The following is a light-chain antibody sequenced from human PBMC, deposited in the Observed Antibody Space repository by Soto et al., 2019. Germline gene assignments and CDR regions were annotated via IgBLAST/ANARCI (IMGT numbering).Light chain of an antibody. CDR1: SSDVAAYNY. CDR3: SSYTIDSAVV. Sequence: QSALTQPASVSGSPGQSITISCTGTSSDVAAYNYVSWYQQHPGQAPKLIIYEVSNRPSGVSSRFSGSKSGSTASLTISGLLAEDEAHYYCSSYTIDSAVVFGGGTQLTVL. V-gene: IGLV2-14*01. CDR2: EVS. J-gene: IGLJ2*01.